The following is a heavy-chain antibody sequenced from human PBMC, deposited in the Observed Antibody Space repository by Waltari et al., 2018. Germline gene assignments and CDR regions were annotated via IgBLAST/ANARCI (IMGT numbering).Heavy chain of an antibody. J-gene: IGHJ3*02. CDR3: AAESPHCSGGSCYQPDAFDI. Sequence: QMQLVQSGPEVKKPGTSVKVSCKASGFTFTSSAMQWVRQARGQRLEWIGWIVVGSGNTNYAQKFQERVTITRDMSTSTAYMELSSLRSEDTAVYYCAAESPHCSGGSCYQPDAFDIWGQGTMVTVSS. CDR2: IVVGSGNT. V-gene: IGHV1-58*02. D-gene: IGHD2-15*01. CDR1: GFTFTSSA.